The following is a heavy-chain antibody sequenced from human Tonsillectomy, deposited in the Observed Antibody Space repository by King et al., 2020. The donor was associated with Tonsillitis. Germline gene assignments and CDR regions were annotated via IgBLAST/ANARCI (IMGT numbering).Heavy chain of an antibody. CDR2: IYYSGST. J-gene: IGHJ4*02. CDR1: GGSISSSSYY. V-gene: IGHV4-39*01. CDR3: ATLEISCSGGTCYKLGYFDY. Sequence: PLQESGPGLVKPSETLSLTCSVSGGSISSSSYYWGWIRPPPGKGLEWIGTIYYSGSTYYNPSLKSRVTISVDTSKNQFSLKLSSVTAADTAVYYCATLEISCSGGTCYKLGYFDYWGQGTLVTVSS. D-gene: IGHD2-15*01.